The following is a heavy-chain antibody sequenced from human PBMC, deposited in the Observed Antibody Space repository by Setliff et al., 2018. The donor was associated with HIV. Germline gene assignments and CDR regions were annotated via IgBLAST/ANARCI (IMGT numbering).Heavy chain of an antibody. D-gene: IGHD6-19*01. J-gene: IGHJ5*02. CDR3: LLPCTSGWHNWADP. Sequence: GESLKISCAASGFTFSGAEIHWVRQASGKGLEWVGRIRSKADKYATDYGPSAKGRFIISRADSKKTSYLEMSSRRAEDTAMYYCLLPCTSGWHNWADPWGQGTLVTVSS. CDR2: IRSKADKYAT. CDR1: GFTFSGAE. V-gene: IGHV3-73*01.